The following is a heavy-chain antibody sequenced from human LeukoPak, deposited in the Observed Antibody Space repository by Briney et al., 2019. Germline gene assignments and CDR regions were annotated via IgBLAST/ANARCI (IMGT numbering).Heavy chain of an antibody. CDR2: IFYSGST. V-gene: IGHV4-59*12. CDR3: AKSNGYGLIDI. CDR1: GGSISSYY. J-gene: IGHJ3*02. Sequence: SETLSLTCTVSGGSISSYYWSWIRQPPGKGLEWIGYIFYSGSTYYGPSLKSRLTISLDTSRNQFSLRLNSMTAADTAVYYCAKSNGYGLIDIWGQGTMVTVSS. D-gene: IGHD3-10*01.